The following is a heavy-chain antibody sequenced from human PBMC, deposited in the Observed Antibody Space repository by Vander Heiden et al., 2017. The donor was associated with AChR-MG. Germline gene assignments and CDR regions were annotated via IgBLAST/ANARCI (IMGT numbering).Heavy chain of an antibody. J-gene: IGHJ4*02. CDR1: GFPFSSHG. V-gene: IGHV3-30*18. CDR2: ISYDGSNK. Sequence: QVQLVESGGGVVQPGRSLRLSCASSGFPFSSHGMNWVRQAPGKGLEWVAVISYDGSNKYYADSVKGRFTISRDNSKNTLYLQMNSLRAEDTAVYYCAKGDYYDSSGYIPHWGQGTLVTVAS. CDR3: AKGDYYDSSGYIPH. D-gene: IGHD3-22*01.